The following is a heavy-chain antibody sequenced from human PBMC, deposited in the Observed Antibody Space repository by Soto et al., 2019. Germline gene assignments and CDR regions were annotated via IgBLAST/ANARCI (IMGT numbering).Heavy chain of an antibody. D-gene: IGHD3-10*01. V-gene: IGHV3-7*03. CDR1: GFTFSTYW. Sequence: PGGSLRLSCVASGFTFSTYWMSWVRHTPGKGLEWVANIKQDGSGKFYVDSVKGRFTISRDNAKNSLFLEMNSLRAEDTAVYYCAGPSGLNYYDSGNYYYLFYFDVWGQGTLVTVSS. J-gene: IGHJ4*02. CDR2: IKQDGSGK. CDR3: AGPSGLNYYDSGNYYYLFYFDV.